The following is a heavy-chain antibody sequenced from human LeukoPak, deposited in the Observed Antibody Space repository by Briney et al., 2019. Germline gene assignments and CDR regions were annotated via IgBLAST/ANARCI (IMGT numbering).Heavy chain of an antibody. CDR2: INPNSGGT. D-gene: IGHD3-22*01. CDR3: AREWNRGGYYSNYYYGMDV. V-gene: IGHV1-2*02. Sequence: GASVKVSCKASEYTFTGYYTHWVRQAPGQGLEWMGWINPNSGGTNYAQNFQDRVTLTSDTSITTAYMELSRLRPDDTAVYYCAREWNRGGYYSNYYYGMDVWGQGTTVTVSS. CDR1: EYTFTGYY. J-gene: IGHJ6*02.